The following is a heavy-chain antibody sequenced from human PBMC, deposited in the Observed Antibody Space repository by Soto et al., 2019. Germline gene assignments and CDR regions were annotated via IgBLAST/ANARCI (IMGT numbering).Heavy chain of an antibody. CDR3: ARDGFGYCTNGVCPYFDP. J-gene: IGHJ5*02. CDR1: GGSISSYY. V-gene: IGHV4-4*07. CDR2: IYTSGST. Sequence: SETLSLTXTVSGGSISSYYWSWIRQPAGKGLEWIGRIYTSGSTNYNPSLKSRVTMSVDTSKNQFSLKLSSVTAADTAVYYCARDGFGYCTNGVCPYFDPWGQGTLVTVSS. D-gene: IGHD2-8*01.